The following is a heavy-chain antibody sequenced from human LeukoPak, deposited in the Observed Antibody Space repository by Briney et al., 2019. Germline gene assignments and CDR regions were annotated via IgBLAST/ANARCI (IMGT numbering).Heavy chain of an antibody. J-gene: IGHJ4*02. D-gene: IGHD6-19*01. CDR2: ISWNSGSI. Sequence: GGPLRLSCAASGFTFDDYAMHWVRQAPGKGLEWVSGISWNSGSIGYADSVKGRFTISRDNAKNSLYLQMNSLRAEDTALYYCAKASYSSGWYQLDYWGQGTLVTVSS. V-gene: IGHV3-9*01. CDR3: AKASYSSGWYQLDY. CDR1: GFTFDDYA.